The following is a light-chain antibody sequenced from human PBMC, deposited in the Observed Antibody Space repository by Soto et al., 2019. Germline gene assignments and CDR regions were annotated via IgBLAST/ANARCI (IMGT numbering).Light chain of an antibody. J-gene: IGKJ3*01. V-gene: IGKV3-15*01. CDR1: QSVSSN. CDR2: GAS. Sequence: EIVMTQSPVTLSVSPGERATLSCRASQSVSSNLAWYQQQPGQAPRLLFYGASTRATDIPARFSGSGSGTEFTLTVSSLQSEDFAVYYCQQYNDWPLTFGPGTKVDF. CDR3: QQYNDWPLT.